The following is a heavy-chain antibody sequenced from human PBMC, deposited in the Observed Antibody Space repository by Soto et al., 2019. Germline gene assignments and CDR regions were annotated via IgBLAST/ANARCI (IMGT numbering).Heavy chain of an antibody. J-gene: IGHJ6*02. Sequence: PGGSLRLSCAASGFTFSDYWMSWVRQAPGKGLEWVANMKQDGSEEDDVDSVKGRFTISRDNAKKSLYLQMNSLRAEDTAVYYCARDQSLQVGVGPFWIDVWGQGTTVTVS. D-gene: IGHD3-3*01. CDR2: MKQDGSEE. V-gene: IGHV3-7*03. CDR1: GFTFSDYW. CDR3: ARDQSLQVGVGPFWIDV.